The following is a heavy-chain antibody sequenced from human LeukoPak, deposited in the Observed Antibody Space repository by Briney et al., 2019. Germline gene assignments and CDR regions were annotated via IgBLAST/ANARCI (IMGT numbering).Heavy chain of an antibody. D-gene: IGHD4-23*01. Sequence: GGSLRLSCAASAFTFSNYWMSWVRQAPGRGLEWVANIKEDGSEISYVDSVKGRFTISRDNAKNSLYLQMNSLRVDDTAVYYCARDRGYSTFDYWGQGTLVTVSS. CDR2: IKEDGSEI. CDR1: AFTFSNYW. V-gene: IGHV3-7*01. J-gene: IGHJ4*02. CDR3: ARDRGYSTFDY.